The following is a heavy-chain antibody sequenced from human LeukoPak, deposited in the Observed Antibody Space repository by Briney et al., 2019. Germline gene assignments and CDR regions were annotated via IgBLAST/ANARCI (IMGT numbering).Heavy chain of an antibody. CDR2: IDTGWST. CDR1: GGSISNYF. V-gene: IGHV4-4*07. D-gene: IGHD3-10*01. CDR3: ARACGSATNYRLCGFDI. Sequence: PSETLSLTCTVSGGSISNYFWNWIRQPAGKGLEWIGRIDTGWSTHHNPLLKRRVTMSVDTSKNQFSLRVTSVTAADTAVYYCARACGSATNYRLCGFDIWGERTVVTVSS. J-gene: IGHJ3*02.